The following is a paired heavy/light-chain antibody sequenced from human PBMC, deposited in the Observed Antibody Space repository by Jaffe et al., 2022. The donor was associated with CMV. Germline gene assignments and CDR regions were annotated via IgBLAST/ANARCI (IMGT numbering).Light chain of an antibody. CDR3: LQDNSYPYT. Sequence: DIQMTQSPSSLSASVGDRVTITCRASQDIRSNLGWYQQKPGKAPKRLIYIAINLQGGVPSRFSGSGSGTEYTLTINGLQPEDFATYFCLQDNSYPYTFGQGTKLE. V-gene: IGKV1-17*01. CDR1: QDIRSN. CDR2: IAI. J-gene: IGKJ2*01.
Heavy chain of an antibody. CDR3: ARSRTKSTTYYYFGMDV. J-gene: IGHJ6*02. CDR1: GGSFSSYY. Sequence: QVQLQQWGAGVLKPSETLSLTCVVNGGSFSSYYWSWIRQSPGEGLEWIGEINDSGTTNYNPSLKSRVTISVDTPKNQVSLRLSSVTAADTAVYYCARSRTKSTTYYYFGMDVWGQGTTVTVSS. D-gene: IGHD2-2*01. V-gene: IGHV4-34*02. CDR2: INDSGTT.